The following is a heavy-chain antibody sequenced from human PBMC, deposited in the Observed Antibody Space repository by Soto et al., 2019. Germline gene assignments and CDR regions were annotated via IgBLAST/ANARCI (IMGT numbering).Heavy chain of an antibody. CDR3: ARVQGPLGWFDP. Sequence: ASVKVSCKASGYTFTGYYMRWVRQAPGQGLEWMGWINPNSGGTNYAQKFQGRVTMTRDTSISTAYMELSRLRSDDTAVYYCARVQGPLGWFDPWGQGTLVTVSS. CDR2: INPNSGGT. CDR1: GYTFTGYY. D-gene: IGHD1-26*01. J-gene: IGHJ5*02. V-gene: IGHV1-2*02.